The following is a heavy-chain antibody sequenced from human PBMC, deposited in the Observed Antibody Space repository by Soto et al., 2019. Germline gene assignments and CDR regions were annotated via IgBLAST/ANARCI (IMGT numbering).Heavy chain of an antibody. Sequence: QVELQESGPGLVKPSQTLSLTCTVSGAAISSGGHYWPWIRQHPGKGLEWLGYIDYSGTTYYNPSLKSRVTISLDTSKNQFSLRLSSVTAADTAVFYCARVSKQGSRLDFWGQGTRVTVSS. V-gene: IGHV4-31*03. J-gene: IGHJ4*02. CDR3: ARVSKQGSRLDF. CDR2: IDYSGTT. CDR1: GAAISSGGHY. D-gene: IGHD3-10*01.